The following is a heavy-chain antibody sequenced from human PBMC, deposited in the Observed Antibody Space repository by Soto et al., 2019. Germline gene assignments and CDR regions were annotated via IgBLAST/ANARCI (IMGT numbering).Heavy chain of an antibody. CDR2: LNHSGST. CDR1: GGSFSGYY. Sequence: QVQLPQWGAGLLKPSETLSLTCAVYGGSFSGYYWSWIRQPPGKGLEWIGELNHSGSTNYNPSSNSRVTIAVDTSRNRCSPKLHYVTGADTAVYYCARGVRAPWGQGTQVTVSS. V-gene: IGHV4-34*01. D-gene: IGHD3-10*01. J-gene: IGHJ5*02. CDR3: ARGVRAP.